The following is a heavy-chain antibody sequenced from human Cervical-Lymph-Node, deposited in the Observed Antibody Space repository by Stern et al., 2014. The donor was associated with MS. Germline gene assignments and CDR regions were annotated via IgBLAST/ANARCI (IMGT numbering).Heavy chain of an antibody. J-gene: IGHJ6*02. CDR3: ARGKRSGVIAVWGYGLDA. Sequence: EVQLVQSGADLVQPGGSLRLSCAASGFTFAAYAMPWVRLAPGKGLEWGSGIGWNTGALGYAVSVKGRFSIARDNARNSLYLQLNSLRAEDTALYYCARGKRSGVIAVWGYGLDAWGQGTTVTVSS. CDR2: IGWNTGAL. V-gene: IGHV3-9*01. CDR1: GFTFAAYA. D-gene: IGHD3-16*01.